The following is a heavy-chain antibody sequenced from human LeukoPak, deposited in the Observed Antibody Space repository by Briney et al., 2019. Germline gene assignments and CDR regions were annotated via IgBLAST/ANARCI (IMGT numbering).Heavy chain of an antibody. D-gene: IGHD3-22*01. CDR2: IYYSGST. CDR3: ARYRRRGYYYDSSGSFFDY. Sequence: SETLSLTCTVSGGSISSYYWSWIRQPPGKGLEWLGYIYYSGSTNYNPSLKSRVTISVATSKNQFSLKLSTVTAADTAVYYCARYRRRGYYYDSSGSFFDYWGQGTLVTVSS. V-gene: IGHV4-59*01. J-gene: IGHJ4*02. CDR1: GGSISSYY.